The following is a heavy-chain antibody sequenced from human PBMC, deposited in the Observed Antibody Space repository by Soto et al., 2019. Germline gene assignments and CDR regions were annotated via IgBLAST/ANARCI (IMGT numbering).Heavy chain of an antibody. Sequence: GESLKISCQSSGYSFPSYWISWVRQMPGKGLQWMGRIDPSDSYINYSPSFEGHVNISIDKSINTAYLQWSSLKASDTAIYYCARHGRGRLQKKVLGGWFDPWGQGTLVTVSS. V-gene: IGHV5-10-1*01. CDR2: IDPSDSYI. J-gene: IGHJ5*02. CDR3: ARHGRGRLQKKVLGGWFDP. CDR1: GYSFPSYW. D-gene: IGHD4-4*01.